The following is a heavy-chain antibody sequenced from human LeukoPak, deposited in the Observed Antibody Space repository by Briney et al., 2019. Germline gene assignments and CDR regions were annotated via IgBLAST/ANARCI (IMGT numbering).Heavy chain of an antibody. Sequence: PSETLSLTCTVSGGSISSYYWSWIRQPPGKGLEWIGYIYYSGSTNYNPSLKSRVTISVDTSKNQFSLKLSSVTAADMAVYYCARGLRYDYVWGSYRYSPYGMDVWGQGTTVTVSS. D-gene: IGHD3-16*02. CDR1: GGSISSYY. CDR3: ARGLRYDYVWGSYRYSPYGMDV. J-gene: IGHJ6*02. CDR2: IYYSGST. V-gene: IGHV4-59*01.